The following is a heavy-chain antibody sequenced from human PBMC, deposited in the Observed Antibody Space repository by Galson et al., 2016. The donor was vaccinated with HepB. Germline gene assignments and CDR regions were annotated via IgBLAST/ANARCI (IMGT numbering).Heavy chain of an antibody. J-gene: IGHJ4*02. CDR1: GDSVSNNRAT. CDR3: ATVSSASGGRGY. D-gene: IGHD6-6*01. V-gene: IGHV6-1*01. CDR2: TYFRSKWYN. Sequence: CAISGDSVSNNRATWNWVRQSLSRGLEWLGRTYFRSKWYNDYAVSVGSRITINADTPNNQFPLHLNSVTPEDTAIYYCATVSSASGGRGYWGQGTLVTVSS.